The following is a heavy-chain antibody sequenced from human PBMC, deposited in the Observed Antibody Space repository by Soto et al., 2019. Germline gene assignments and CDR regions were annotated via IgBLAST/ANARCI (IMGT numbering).Heavy chain of an antibody. CDR2: IWYDGSNK. CDR1: GFTFSSYG. Sequence: PGGSLRLSCAVSGFTFSSYGMHWVRQAPGKGLEWVAVIWYDGSNKYYADSVKGRFTISRDNSKNTLYLQMNSLRAEDTAVYYCARDKPVGWSTSQKRNNWFDPWGQGTLVTVSS. D-gene: IGHD2-2*01. J-gene: IGHJ5*02. V-gene: IGHV3-33*01. CDR3: ARDKPVGWSTSQKRNNWFDP.